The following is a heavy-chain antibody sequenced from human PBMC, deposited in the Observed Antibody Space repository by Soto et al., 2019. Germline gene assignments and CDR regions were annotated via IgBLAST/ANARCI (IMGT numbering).Heavy chain of an antibody. J-gene: IGHJ6*02. Sequence: GGSLRLSCAGSGFSFGSYEMHGVRQAPGKGLEWVTFTSYDGSINYYADSVKGRFTMSRDNSKNLLYLQMNSLRTEDTAVYYCVRRSTVSYYAVDVWGQGTTVTVSS. V-gene: IGHV3-30*04. CDR1: GFSFGSYE. D-gene: IGHD4-17*01. CDR3: VRRSTVSYYAVDV. CDR2: TSYDGSIN.